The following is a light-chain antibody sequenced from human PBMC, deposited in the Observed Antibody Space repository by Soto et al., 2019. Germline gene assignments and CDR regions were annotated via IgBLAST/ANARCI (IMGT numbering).Light chain of an antibody. CDR3: QTWGTGVV. CDR1: SGHSSYA. J-gene: IGLJ2*01. V-gene: IGLV4-69*02. CDR2: LNSDGSH. Sequence: QLVLTQSPSASASRGASVKLTCTLSSGHSSYAIAWHQQQPEKGPRYLMKLNSDGSHSKGDGIPDRFSGSSSGAERYLTISSLQSEDEADYYCQTWGTGVVFGGGTNVTVL.